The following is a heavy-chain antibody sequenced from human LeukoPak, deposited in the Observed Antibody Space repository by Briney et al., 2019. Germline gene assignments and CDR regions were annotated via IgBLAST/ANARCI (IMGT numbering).Heavy chain of an antibody. CDR1: GGSISSYY. CDR3: ARGYCSGGSCYSYYYYNYMDV. V-gene: IGHV4-4*07. J-gene: IGHJ6*03. D-gene: IGHD2-15*01. Sequence: SETLSLTCTVSGGSISSYYWSWIRQPAGKGLEWIGRIYTSGSTNYNPSLNSRVTISVDTSKNQFSLKLSSVTAADTAVYYCARGYCSGGSCYSYYYYNYMDVWGKGTTVTVSS. CDR2: IYTSGST.